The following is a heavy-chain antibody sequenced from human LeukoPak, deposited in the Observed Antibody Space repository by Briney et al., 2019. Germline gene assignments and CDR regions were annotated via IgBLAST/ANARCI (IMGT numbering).Heavy chain of an antibody. J-gene: IGHJ4*02. Sequence: PGRSLRLSCAASGFTFSSYAMHWVRQAPGKGLEWGAVISYDGSNKYYADSVKGRFTISRDNSKNTLYLQMNSLRAEDTAVYYCARDGVGATGPFDYWGQGTLVTVSS. CDR2: ISYDGSNK. D-gene: IGHD1-26*01. CDR3: ARDGVGATGPFDY. CDR1: GFTFSSYA. V-gene: IGHV3-30*04.